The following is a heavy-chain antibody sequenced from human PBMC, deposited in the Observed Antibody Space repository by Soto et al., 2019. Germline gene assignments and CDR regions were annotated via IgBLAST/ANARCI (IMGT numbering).Heavy chain of an antibody. Sequence: SETLSLTCTVSGGSISSYYWSWIRQPPGKGLEWIGYIYYSGGTNYNPSLKSRVTISVDTSKNQFSLKLSSVTAADTAVYYCARADEMVAENWFDPWGQGTLVTVSS. CDR1: GGSISSYY. D-gene: IGHD2-15*01. J-gene: IGHJ5*02. CDR2: IYYSGGT. V-gene: IGHV4-59*01. CDR3: ARADEMVAENWFDP.